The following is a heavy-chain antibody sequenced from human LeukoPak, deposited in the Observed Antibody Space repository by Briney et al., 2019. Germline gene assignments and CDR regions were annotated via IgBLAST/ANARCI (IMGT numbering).Heavy chain of an antibody. D-gene: IGHD5-18*01. V-gene: IGHV3-43*02. J-gene: IGHJ4*02. CDR3: ARDGYSYGTGFDY. Sequence: GGSLRLSCAASGFTFGDYAMHRVRQAPGKALEWVSLISGDGTSTYYPDSVKGRFTISRDNSKNSLYLQMNSLRAEDTAVYYCARDGYSYGTGFDYWGQGTLVTVSS. CDR2: ISGDGTST. CDR1: GFTFGDYA.